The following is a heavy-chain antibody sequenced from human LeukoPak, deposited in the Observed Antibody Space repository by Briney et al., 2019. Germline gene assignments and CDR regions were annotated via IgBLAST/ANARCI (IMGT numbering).Heavy chain of an antibody. CDR2: IYYSGST. V-gene: IGHV4-59*01. J-gene: IGHJ6*03. Sequence: SETLSLTCTASGGSISSYYWSWIRQPPGKGLEWIGYIYYSGSTNYNPSLKSRVTISVDTSKNQFSLKLSSVTAADTAVYYCAREGLQKPYYYYYMDVWGKGTTVTVSS. D-gene: IGHD4-11*01. CDR3: AREGLQKPYYYYYMDV. CDR1: GGSISSYY.